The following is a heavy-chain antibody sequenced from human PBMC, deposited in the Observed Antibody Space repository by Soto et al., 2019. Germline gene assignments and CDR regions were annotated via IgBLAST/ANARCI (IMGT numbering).Heavy chain of an antibody. CDR2: ISGSGGST. V-gene: IGHV3-23*01. CDR1: GFTFSSYA. Sequence: GGSLRLSCAASGFTFSSYAMSWVRQAPGKGLEWVSAISGSGGSTYYADSVKGRFTISRDNSKNTLYLQMNSLRAEDTAVYYCAKGDYYDSSGYYYEPPGWDAFDIWGQGTMVTVSS. CDR3: AKGDYYDSSGYYYEPPGWDAFDI. D-gene: IGHD3-22*01. J-gene: IGHJ3*02.